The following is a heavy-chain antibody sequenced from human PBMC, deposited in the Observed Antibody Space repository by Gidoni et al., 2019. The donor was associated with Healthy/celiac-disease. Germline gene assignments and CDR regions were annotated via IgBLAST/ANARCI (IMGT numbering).Heavy chain of an antibody. J-gene: IGHJ4*02. D-gene: IGHD5-18*01. V-gene: IGHV4-34*01. CDR1: GGSFSGYY. CDR2: INHSGST. Sequence: QVQLQQWGAGLLKPSETLSLTCAVYGGSFSGYYWSWIRQPPGKGLEWIGEINHSGSTNYNPSLKSRVTISVDTSKNQFSLKLSSVTAADTAVYYCARARHSYGYRWAFDYWGQGTLVSVSS. CDR3: ARARHSYGYRWAFDY.